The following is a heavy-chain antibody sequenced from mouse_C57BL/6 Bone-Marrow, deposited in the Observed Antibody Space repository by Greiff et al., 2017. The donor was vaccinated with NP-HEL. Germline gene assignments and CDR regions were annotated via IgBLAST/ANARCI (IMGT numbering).Heavy chain of an antibody. CDR3: ARKNWPPGCAMDY. Sequence: QVQLQQSGAELARPGASVKLSCKASGYTFTSYGISWVKQRTGQGLEWIGEIYPRSGNTYYNEKFKGKATLTADKSSSTAYMELRSLTSEDSAVYFCARKNWPPGCAMDYWGQGTSLTVSS. J-gene: IGHJ4*01. V-gene: IGHV1-81*01. D-gene: IGHD4-1*01. CDR1: GYTFTSYG. CDR2: IYPRSGNT.